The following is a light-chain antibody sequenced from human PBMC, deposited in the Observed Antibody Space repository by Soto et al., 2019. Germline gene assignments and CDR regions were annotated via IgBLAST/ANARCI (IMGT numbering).Light chain of an antibody. CDR2: GAS. Sequence: EIVLTQSPGTLSLSPGERATLSCRASQSVSSSYLAWYQQKPGQAPRLLIYGASSRATGIPDRFSGSGSGTDFTLTISSLEPEDFAVYYCQQRRSYPLTFGGGTKVDIK. J-gene: IGKJ4*01. CDR1: QSVSSSY. V-gene: IGKV3-20*01. CDR3: QQRRSYPLT.